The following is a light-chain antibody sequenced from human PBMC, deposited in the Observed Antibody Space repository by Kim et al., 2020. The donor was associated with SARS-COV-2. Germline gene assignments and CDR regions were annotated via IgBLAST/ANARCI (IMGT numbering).Light chain of an antibody. CDR2: SAF. CDR1: QGINSN. V-gene: IGKV1-9*01. J-gene: IGKJ4*01. CDR3: LQHHSFPLT. Sequence: AAVGDTVTITCRASQGINSNLAWYQQRPGKAPNLLIYSAFTLHSGVPSRFSGSGSGTDFTLTITSLQPEDFATYHCLQHHSFPLTFGGGTKVDIK.